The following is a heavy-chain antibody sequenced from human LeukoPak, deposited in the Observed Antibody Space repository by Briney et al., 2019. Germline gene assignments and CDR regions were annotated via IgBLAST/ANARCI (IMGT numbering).Heavy chain of an antibody. D-gene: IGHD5-18*01. J-gene: IGHJ4*02. V-gene: IGHV1-2*02. Sequence: ASVKVSCKASGYTFTGYYMHWVRQAPGQGLEWMGWINPNSGGTNYAQKFQGRVTMTRDTSSSTAYMELSGLRSDDTAVYYCARAYNSAYGGQFFDSWGQGTLVAVSS. CDR2: INPNSGGT. CDR3: ARAYNSAYGGQFFDS. CDR1: GYTFTGYY.